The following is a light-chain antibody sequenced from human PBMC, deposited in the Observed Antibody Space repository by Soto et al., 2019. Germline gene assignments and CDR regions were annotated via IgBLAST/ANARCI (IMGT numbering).Light chain of an antibody. V-gene: IGKV4-1*01. CDR3: QQYYSTPIT. CDR1: QSVLYSSNNKKY. Sequence: DIVMTQSPDSLAVSLGERATINCKSSQSVLYSSNNKKYLAWYQQKPGQPPKLLIYWASTREVGVPDRFSGSGSGTDFTLTISSLQAEDVAVYYCQQYYSTPITFGQGTRLEIK. CDR2: WAS. J-gene: IGKJ5*01.